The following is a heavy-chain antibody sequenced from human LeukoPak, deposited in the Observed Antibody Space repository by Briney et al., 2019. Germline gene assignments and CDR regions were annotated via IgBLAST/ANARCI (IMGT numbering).Heavy chain of an antibody. CDR1: GFIFSSYA. V-gene: IGHV3-21*01. Sequence: GGSLRLSCAASGFIFSSYAMNWVRQAPGKGLEWVSSISSSSSYIYYADSVKGRLTISRDNAKNSLYLQMNSLRAEDTAVYYCARGDITMVRGEDYFDYWGQGTLVTVSS. CDR3: ARGDITMVRGEDYFDY. CDR2: ISSSSSYI. D-gene: IGHD3-10*01. J-gene: IGHJ4*02.